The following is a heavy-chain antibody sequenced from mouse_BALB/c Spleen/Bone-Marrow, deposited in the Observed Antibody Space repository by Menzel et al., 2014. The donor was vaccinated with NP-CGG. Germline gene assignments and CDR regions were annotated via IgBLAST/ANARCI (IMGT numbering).Heavy chain of an antibody. CDR1: GFDFSRYW. Sequence: DVQLVESGGGLVQPGGSLKLSCAASGFDFSRYWMSWVRQAPGKGLEWIGEINPDSSTINYTPSLKDKFIISRDNAKNTLYLQMSKVGSEDTALYYCALLGNYGYFDVWGAGTTVTVSS. CDR2: INPDSSTI. J-gene: IGHJ1*01. CDR3: ALLGNYGYFDV. D-gene: IGHD2-1*01. V-gene: IGHV4-1*02.